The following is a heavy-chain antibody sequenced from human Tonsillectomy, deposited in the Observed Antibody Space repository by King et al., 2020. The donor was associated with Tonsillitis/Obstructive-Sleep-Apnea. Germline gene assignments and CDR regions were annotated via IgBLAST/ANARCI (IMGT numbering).Heavy chain of an antibody. Sequence: VQLVESGGGVVQPGRSLRLSCAASGFTFSTYVMHLVRQAPGKGLEWVALISFDGRNSYYAYSVKGRFTISRDNSKNTLYLQMSSLRAEDTALYYCAKERRSSSHANYYFDYWGQGTLVTVSS. J-gene: IGHJ4*02. V-gene: IGHV3-30*18. D-gene: IGHD6-6*01. CDR2: ISFDGRNS. CDR3: AKERRSSSHANYYFDY. CDR1: GFTFSTYV.